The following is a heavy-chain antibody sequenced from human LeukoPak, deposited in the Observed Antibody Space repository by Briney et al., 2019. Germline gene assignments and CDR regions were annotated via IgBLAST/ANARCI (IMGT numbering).Heavy chain of an antibody. D-gene: IGHD1-26*01. J-gene: IGHJ4*02. Sequence: GGSLRLSCAASGFTFSSHWMSWVRPAPGKGLEWVANIKQEGSEKNYVDSVKGRFTISRDNAKNSLYLQMNSLRAEDTAVYYCARGGAAPDYWGQGTLVTVSS. CDR2: IKQEGSEK. CDR3: ARGGAAPDY. CDR1: GFTFSSHW. V-gene: IGHV3-7*01.